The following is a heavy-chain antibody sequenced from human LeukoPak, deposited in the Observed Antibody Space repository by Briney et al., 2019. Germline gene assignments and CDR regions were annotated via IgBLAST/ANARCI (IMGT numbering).Heavy chain of an antibody. CDR2: INPNSGGT. Sequence: GASVKVSCKASGYTFTGYYMHWVRRAPGQGLEWMGWINPNSGGTNYAQKFQGRVTMTRDTSISTAYMELSRLRSDDTAVYYCARASYYYDSSGYPGYYFDYWGQGTLVTVSS. CDR1: GYTFTGYY. J-gene: IGHJ4*02. D-gene: IGHD3-22*01. CDR3: ARASYYYDSSGYPGYYFDY. V-gene: IGHV1-2*02.